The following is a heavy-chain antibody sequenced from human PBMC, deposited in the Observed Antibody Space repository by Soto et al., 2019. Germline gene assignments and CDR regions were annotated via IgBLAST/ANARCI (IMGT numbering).Heavy chain of an antibody. CDR3: ARALIRPYSSSWYKSWFDP. Sequence: PSETLSLTCAVYGGSFSGYYWSWIRQPPGKGLEWIGEINHSGSTNYNPSLKSRVTISVDTSKNQFSLKLSSVTAADTAVYYCARALIRPYSSSWYKSWFDPWGQGTLVTVS. J-gene: IGHJ5*02. D-gene: IGHD6-13*01. CDR2: INHSGST. V-gene: IGHV4-34*01. CDR1: GGSFSGYY.